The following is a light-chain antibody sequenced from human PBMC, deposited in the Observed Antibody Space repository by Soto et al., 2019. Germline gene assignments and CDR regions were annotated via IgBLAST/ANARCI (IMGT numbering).Light chain of an antibody. V-gene: IGKV3-15*01. CDR1: QSVNSY. CDR3: QQYTNGPSWT. CDR2: GAS. Sequence: EKVMTQSPATLSMSPGERATLSCRASQSVNSYLAWYQQKPGQAPRLLIYGASTRATGIPARFSGSGSGTEFTHTISSLQSEDFAVYYCQQYTNGPSWTFGQGTKVEIK. J-gene: IGKJ1*01.